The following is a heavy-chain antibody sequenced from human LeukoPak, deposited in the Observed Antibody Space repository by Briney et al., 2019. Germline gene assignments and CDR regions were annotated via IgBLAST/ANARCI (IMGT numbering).Heavy chain of an antibody. V-gene: IGHV3-66*01. J-gene: IGHJ3*02. Sequence: PGGSLRLSCAASGFTVSSKYMSWVRQAPGKGLEWVSIIYSGGSTYYADSVKGRFTISRDNSKNTLYLKMNSLRAEDTAVYYCARDLLSTVTRGFAFDIWGQGTMVTVSS. CDR1: GFTVSSKY. CDR3: ARDLLSTVTRGFAFDI. D-gene: IGHD4-17*01. CDR2: IYSGGST.